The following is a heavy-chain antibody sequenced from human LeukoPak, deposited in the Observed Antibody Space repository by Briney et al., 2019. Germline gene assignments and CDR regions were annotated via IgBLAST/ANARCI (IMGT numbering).Heavy chain of an antibody. CDR3: ARLSGQLERLPDY. Sequence: SETLSLTCTVSGGSISSYYWSWIRQPPGKGLEWIGYIYYSGSTNYNPSLKSRVTISVDTSKNQFSLKLSSVTAADTAVYYCARLSGQLERLPDYWGQGTLVTVSS. CDR1: GGSISSYY. J-gene: IGHJ4*02. D-gene: IGHD1-1*01. CDR2: IYYSGST. V-gene: IGHV4-59*08.